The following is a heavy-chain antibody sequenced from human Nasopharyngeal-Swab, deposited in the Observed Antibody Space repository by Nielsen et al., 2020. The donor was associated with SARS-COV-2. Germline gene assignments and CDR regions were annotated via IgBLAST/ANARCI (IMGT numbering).Heavy chain of an antibody. V-gene: IGHV1-2*06. J-gene: IGHJ6*02. Sequence: ASVKVSCKASGYTFIDYYLHWVRQAPGQGLEWMGRINPNSGGANYAQKFQGRVTMARDTSISTAYMELSSLRSDDTAVYYCARDELGLSVRRPGREIAARIMDVWGQGTTVTVSS. CDR2: INPNSGGA. CDR3: ARDELGLSVRRPGREIAARIMDV. D-gene: IGHD6-6*01. CDR1: GYTFIDYY.